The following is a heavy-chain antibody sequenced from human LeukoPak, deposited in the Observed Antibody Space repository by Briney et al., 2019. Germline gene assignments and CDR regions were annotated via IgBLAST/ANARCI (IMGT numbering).Heavy chain of an antibody. CDR3: ARGLNKRDCSSPSCRKYYYYGMDV. CDR1: GGSFSGYY. CDR2: INHSGST. Sequence: SETLSLTCAVYGGSFSGYYWSWIRQPPGKGLEWIGEINHSGSTNYNPSLKSRVTISVDTSKNQFSLKLSSVTAADTAVYYCARGLNKRDCSSPSCRKYYYYGMDVWGQGTTVTVSS. J-gene: IGHJ6*02. V-gene: IGHV4-34*01. D-gene: IGHD2-2*01.